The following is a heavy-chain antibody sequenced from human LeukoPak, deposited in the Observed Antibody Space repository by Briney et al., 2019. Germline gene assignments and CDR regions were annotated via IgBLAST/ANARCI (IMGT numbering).Heavy chain of an antibody. V-gene: IGHV1-69*04. CDR1: GGTFSSYT. Sequence: SVKVSCKASGGTFSSYTISWVRQAPGQGLEWMGRVIPILGIANYAQKFQGRVTITADKSTSTAYMELSSLRSEDTAVYYCARDISQLWYFDYWGQGTLVTVSS. J-gene: IGHJ4*02. CDR2: VIPILGIA. CDR3: ARDISQLWYFDY. D-gene: IGHD5-18*01.